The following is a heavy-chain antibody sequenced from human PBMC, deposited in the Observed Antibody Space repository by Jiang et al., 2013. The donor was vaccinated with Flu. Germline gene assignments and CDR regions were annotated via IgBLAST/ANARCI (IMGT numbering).Heavy chain of an antibody. D-gene: IGHD4-23*01. CDR3: AREGVATSPLDY. CDR1: GDTFSSYV. V-gene: IGHV1-69*04. CDR2: IIPLLGIA. Sequence: SGAEVKKPGSSVKVSCKASGDTFSSYVISWVRQAPGQGLEWMGRIIPLLGIANYAQKFQGRVTITADKSTTTAYMEVSSLRSDDTAVYYCAREGVATSPLDY. J-gene: IGHJ4*01.